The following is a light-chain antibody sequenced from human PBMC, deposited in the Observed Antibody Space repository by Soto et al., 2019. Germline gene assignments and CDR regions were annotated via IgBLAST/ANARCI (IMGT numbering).Light chain of an antibody. Sequence: QSVLTQPPSASGTPGQRVTISCCGSSSNIGSNYVYWYQQLPGTAPKLLIYRNNQRPSGVPDRFSGSKSGTSASLAISGLRSEDEADYYCAAWDDSLSVDVVFGGGTKLTVL. J-gene: IGLJ2*01. CDR2: RNN. CDR1: SSNIGSNY. CDR3: AAWDDSLSVDVV. V-gene: IGLV1-47*01.